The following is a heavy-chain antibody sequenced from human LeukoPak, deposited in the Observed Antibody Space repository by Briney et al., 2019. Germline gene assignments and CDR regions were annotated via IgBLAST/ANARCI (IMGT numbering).Heavy chain of an antibody. V-gene: IGHV1-2*02. CDR1: GYTFTDYY. D-gene: IGHD3-22*01. CDR2: VNPKSGGT. CDR3: ARDCGFITYYYNYMDV. Sequence: ASVKVSCKASGYTFTDYYIQWVRHVPGQEPEWMGWVNPKSGGTNYAQKFQGRVTMTTDTSMNTAYMELRRLEVGATAVYYCARDCGFITYYYNYMDVWGKGATVTVSS. J-gene: IGHJ6*03.